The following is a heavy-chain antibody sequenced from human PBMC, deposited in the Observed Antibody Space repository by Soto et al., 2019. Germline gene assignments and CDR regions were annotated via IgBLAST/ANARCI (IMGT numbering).Heavy chain of an antibody. CDR2: IIPIFGTA. J-gene: IGHJ6*02. CDR3: ARVGITIFGVATSYYYYGMDV. CDR1: GGTFSSYA. V-gene: IGHV1-69*13. Sequence: GASVKVSCKASGGTFSSYAISWVRQAPGQGLEWMGGIIPIFGTANYAQKFQGRVTITADESTSTAYMELSSLRSEDTAVYYCARVGITIFGVATSYYYYGMDVWGQGTTVTVSS. D-gene: IGHD3-3*01.